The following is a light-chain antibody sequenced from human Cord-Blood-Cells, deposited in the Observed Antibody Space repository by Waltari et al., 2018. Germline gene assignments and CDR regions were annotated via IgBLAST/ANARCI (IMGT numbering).Light chain of an antibody. CDR1: QSVSSSY. Sequence: EIVFTQSPGTLSLSPGERATLSCRASQSVSSSYLAWYQQKPGKAPRLLIYGASSSATGIPDRFSGSGSGTDFTLTISRLEPEDFAVYYCQQYGSSMYTFGQGTKLEIK. J-gene: IGKJ2*01. CDR3: QQYGSSMYT. CDR2: GAS. V-gene: IGKV3-20*01.